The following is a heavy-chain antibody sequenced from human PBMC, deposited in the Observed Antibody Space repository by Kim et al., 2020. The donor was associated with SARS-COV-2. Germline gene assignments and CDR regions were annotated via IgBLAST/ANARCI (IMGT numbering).Heavy chain of an antibody. CDR3: ARAIVPAARPPYFDY. J-gene: IGHJ4*02. V-gene: IGHV3-21*01. D-gene: IGHD2-2*01. Sequence: GGSLRLSCAASGFTFSSYSMNWVRQAPGKGLEWVSSISSSSSYIYYADSVKGRFTISRDNAKNSLYLQMNSLRAEDTAVYYCARAIVPAARPPYFDYWGQGTLVTVSS. CDR1: GFTFSSYS. CDR2: ISSSSSYI.